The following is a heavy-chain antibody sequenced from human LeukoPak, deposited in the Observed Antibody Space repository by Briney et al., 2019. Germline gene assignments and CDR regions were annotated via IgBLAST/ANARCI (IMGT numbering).Heavy chain of an antibody. CDR1: GFTFSTYG. V-gene: IGHV3-23*01. Sequence: GETLRLSCAASGFTFSTYGITWVRQAPGKGLEWVSAISGSGGSTYYADSVKGRFTISRDNSKNTLYLQMNSLRAEDTAVYYCAKDLPRDRGYWGQGTLVTVSS. CDR3: AKDLPRDRGY. D-gene: IGHD3-16*01. J-gene: IGHJ4*02. CDR2: ISGSGGST.